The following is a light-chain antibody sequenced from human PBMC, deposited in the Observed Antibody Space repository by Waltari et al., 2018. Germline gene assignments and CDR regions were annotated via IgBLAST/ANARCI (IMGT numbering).Light chain of an antibody. CDR1: NNDVGRYEY. CDR2: SVN. J-gene: IGLJ1*01. Sequence: QSALTQPASVSAPPGQSITISCTGTNNDVGRYEYVSWYQQRPGEAPKLILHSVNDRPSGISNRFSGSKSANTASLTIAALQTEDEADYYCSSYATGDSFVFGSGTRVTVL. V-gene: IGLV2-14*03. CDR3: SSYATGDSFV.